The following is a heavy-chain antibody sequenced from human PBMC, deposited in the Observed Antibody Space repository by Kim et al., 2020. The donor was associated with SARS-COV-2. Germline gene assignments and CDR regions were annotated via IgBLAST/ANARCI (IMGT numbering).Heavy chain of an antibody. J-gene: IGHJ5*02. CDR3: ARDFPWFDP. CDR2: GSP. Sequence: GSPNTNPPPKSRVTISVDTSKNHFSLKLSSVTAADTAVYYCARDFPWFDPWGQGTLVTVSS. V-gene: IGHV4-61*03.